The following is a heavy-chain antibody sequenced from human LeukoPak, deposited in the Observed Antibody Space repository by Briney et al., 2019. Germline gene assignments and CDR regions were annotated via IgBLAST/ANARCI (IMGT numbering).Heavy chain of an antibody. V-gene: IGHV3-74*01. Sequence: PGGSLRLSCAASRFTFSTYWMHWVRQAPGKGLVWVSRINSDGSSTGYADSVKGRFTISRDNAKNTLYLQMNSLRAEGTAVYYCARPGYSSGWTTDYYYMDVWGKGTTVTVSS. CDR3: ARPGYSSGWTTDYYYMDV. D-gene: IGHD6-19*01. CDR2: INSDGSST. J-gene: IGHJ6*03. CDR1: RFTFSTYW.